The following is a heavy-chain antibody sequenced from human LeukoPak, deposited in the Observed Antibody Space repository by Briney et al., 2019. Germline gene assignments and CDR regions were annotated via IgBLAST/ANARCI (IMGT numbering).Heavy chain of an antibody. CDR2: IYYSGST. CDR3: ARSSGLDAFDI. CDR1: GGSISSYY. D-gene: IGHD6-19*01. V-gene: IGHV4-59*01. Sequence: NPSETLSLTCSVSGGSISSYYWSWIRQPPGKGLEWIGYIYYSGSTNYNPSLKSRVTISVDTSKNQFSLKLSSVTAADTAVYYCARSSGLDAFDIWGQGTMVTVSS. J-gene: IGHJ3*02.